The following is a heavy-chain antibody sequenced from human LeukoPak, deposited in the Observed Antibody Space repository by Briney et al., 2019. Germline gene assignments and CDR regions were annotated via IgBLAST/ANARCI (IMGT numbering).Heavy chain of an antibody. CDR1: GFTFTTYW. V-gene: IGHV3-7*01. Sequence: GGSLRLSCVGSGFTFTTYWMSWVRQAPGKGLEWVANIKQDGSEKYYVDSVKGRFTISRDNAKNSLYLQMSSLRAEDTAVFYCARYYYGSGTSFDPWGQGTLVTVSS. D-gene: IGHD3-10*01. CDR2: IKQDGSEK. J-gene: IGHJ5*02. CDR3: ARYYYGSGTSFDP.